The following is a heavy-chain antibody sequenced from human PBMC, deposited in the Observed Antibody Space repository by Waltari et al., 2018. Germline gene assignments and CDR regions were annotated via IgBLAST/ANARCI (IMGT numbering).Heavy chain of an antibody. Sequence: QVQLVDSGGGLVNPGGSLRLSCATSGFTFSDYYLIWIRKAQGKGLEWVSYISSSGSTIYYADSVKGRFTISRDNAKNSLYLQMNSLRAEDTAVYYCAGEYSSDPSGYWGQGTLVTVSS. CDR3: AGEYSSDPSGY. CDR1: GFTFSDYY. J-gene: IGHJ4*02. CDR2: ISSSGSTI. V-gene: IGHV3-11*04. D-gene: IGHD6-25*01.